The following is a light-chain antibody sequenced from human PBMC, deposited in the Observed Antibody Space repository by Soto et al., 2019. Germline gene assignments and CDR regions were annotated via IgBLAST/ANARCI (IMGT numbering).Light chain of an antibody. CDR3: QQYSSRST. CDR2: GAS. CDR1: QGISTY. J-gene: IGKJ1*01. V-gene: IGKV1-9*01. Sequence: DIQLTQSPSFLSASVGDRVTITCRASQGISTYLVWYQQKPGKAPKILIYGASTLQSGVPSRFTGSGSGTEFTLTISSLQPDDFATYYCQQYSSRSTFGQGTKVDIK.